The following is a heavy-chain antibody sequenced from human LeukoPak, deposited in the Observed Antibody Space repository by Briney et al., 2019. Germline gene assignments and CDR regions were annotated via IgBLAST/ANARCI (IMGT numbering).Heavy chain of an antibody. V-gene: IGHV3-23*01. J-gene: IGHJ6*03. CDR2: ISGSAIST. Sequence: GGSLTLSCAASGFTFGSYAMSWVRQAPGKGLEWVSTISGSAISTYYADSVKGRFTISRDNAKNSLYLQMNSLRAEDTAVYYCARSGWNMNYYYYMDVWGKGTTVTVSS. CDR3: ARSGWNMNYYYYMDV. CDR1: GFTFGSYA. D-gene: IGHD1/OR15-1a*01.